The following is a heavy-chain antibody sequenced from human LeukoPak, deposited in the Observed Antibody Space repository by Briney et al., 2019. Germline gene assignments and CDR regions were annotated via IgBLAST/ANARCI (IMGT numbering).Heavy chain of an antibody. CDR1: GFTFSDYN. Sequence: GGSLRLSCAASGFTFSDYNMNWVRQAPGKGLEWVSYITDSGNTIHYADSVKGRFTISRDNAKNSLYLQMNSLRAEDTAVYYCARSVGLTGGGVDVWGQGTTVTVSS. CDR2: ITDSGNTI. D-gene: IGHD3-9*01. J-gene: IGHJ6*02. CDR3: ARSVGLTGGGVDV. V-gene: IGHV3-11*01.